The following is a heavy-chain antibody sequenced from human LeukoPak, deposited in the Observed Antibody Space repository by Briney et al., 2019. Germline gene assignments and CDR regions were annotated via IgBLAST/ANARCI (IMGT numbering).Heavy chain of an antibody. J-gene: IGHJ6*03. D-gene: IGHD5-24*01. CDR2: ISSTGSDK. Sequence: GGSLRPSCAASGFSFRSYSMNWVRQVPGKGLEWVSCISSTGSDKNYADSVKGRFTISRDNAKKSLYLQMNSLRAEDTAVYYCARVFEDGYQYYYYMDVWGKGTTVTVSS. V-gene: IGHV3-21*01. CDR3: ARVFEDGYQYYYYMDV. CDR1: GFSFRSYS.